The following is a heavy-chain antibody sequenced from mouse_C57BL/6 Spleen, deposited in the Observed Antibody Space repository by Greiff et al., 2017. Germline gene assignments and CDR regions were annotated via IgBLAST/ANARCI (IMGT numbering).Heavy chain of an antibody. CDR2: ISSGSSTI. D-gene: IGHD2-10*01. CDR1: GFTFSDYG. CDR3: ARDTSYYGNYHYARDY. J-gene: IGHJ4*01. Sequence: EVKLVESGGGLVKPGGSLKLSCAASGFTFSDYGMHWVRQAPEKGLEWVAYISSGSSTIYYADTVKGRFTISRDTAKNTLFLQRTSLRSEDTAMYYCARDTSYYGNYHYARDYWGQGTSVTVAS. V-gene: IGHV5-17*01.